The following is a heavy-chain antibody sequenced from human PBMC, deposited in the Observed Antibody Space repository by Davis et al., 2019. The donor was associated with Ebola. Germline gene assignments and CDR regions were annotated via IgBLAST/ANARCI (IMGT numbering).Heavy chain of an antibody. CDR3: ARHGRAAGMSWFDP. Sequence: SETLSLTCTVSGGSISSSYWTWIRQTPGKGLEWIGYIYYNAITIYNPSLKSRVTISVDMSKNQFSLNLISVTAADTAVYYCARHGRAAGMSWFDPWGQGALVTVSS. D-gene: IGHD6-13*01. V-gene: IGHV4-59*08. CDR1: GGSISSSY. CDR2: IYYNAIT. J-gene: IGHJ5*02.